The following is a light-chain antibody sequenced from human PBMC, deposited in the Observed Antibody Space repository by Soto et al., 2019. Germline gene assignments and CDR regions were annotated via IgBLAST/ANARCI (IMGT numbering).Light chain of an antibody. CDR3: QQYNSYSRT. J-gene: IGKJ1*01. CDR2: GAT. V-gene: IGKV3D-15*01. CDR1: QSVNIY. Sequence: EIVMTQSPATLSVSPGERATLSCRASQSVNIYLAWYQQKPGQAPRLLIFGATYRATGIPARFSGSGSGTEFNLTISSLQSDDFATYYCQQYNSYSRTFGQGTKVEIK.